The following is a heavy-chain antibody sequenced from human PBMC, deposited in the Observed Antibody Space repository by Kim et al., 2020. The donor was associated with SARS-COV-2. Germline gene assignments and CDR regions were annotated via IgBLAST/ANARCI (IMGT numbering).Heavy chain of an antibody. V-gene: IGHV3-74*01. CDR2: GIST. J-gene: IGHJ4*02. Sequence: GISTSCADCVKGRFTISTDNAKNTLYLQMNSLRAEDTAVYYCALMGFDYWGQGTLVTVSS. CDR3: ALMGFDY. D-gene: IGHD2-8*01.